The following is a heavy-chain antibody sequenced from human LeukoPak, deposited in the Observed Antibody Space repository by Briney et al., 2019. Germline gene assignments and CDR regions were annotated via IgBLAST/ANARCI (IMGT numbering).Heavy chain of an antibody. CDR2: ISWDSGSI. D-gene: IGHD3-22*01. V-gene: IGHV3-9*01. Sequence: GRSLRLSCAASGFTFDDYAMHWVRQAPGKGLEWVSGISWDSGSIGYADSVKGRFTISRDNAKNSLYLQMNSLRAEDTALYYCAKGSTYYYDSSGYYFDYWGQGTLVTVSS. CDR3: AKGSTYYYDSSGYYFDY. J-gene: IGHJ4*02. CDR1: GFTFDDYA.